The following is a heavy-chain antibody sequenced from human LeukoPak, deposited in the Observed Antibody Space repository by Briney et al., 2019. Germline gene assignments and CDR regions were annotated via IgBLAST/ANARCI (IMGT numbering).Heavy chain of an antibody. CDR2: IYSGGST. J-gene: IGHJ4*02. V-gene: IGHV3-66*02. D-gene: IGHD6-13*01. CDR1: GFTVSSNY. Sequence: GGSLRLSCAASGFTVSSNYMSWVRQAPGKGLEWVSVIYSGGSTYYADSVKGRFTISGDNSKNTLYLQMNSLGAEDTAVYYCAGAGIAAAGTFDYWGQGTLVTVSS. CDR3: AGAGIAAAGTFDY.